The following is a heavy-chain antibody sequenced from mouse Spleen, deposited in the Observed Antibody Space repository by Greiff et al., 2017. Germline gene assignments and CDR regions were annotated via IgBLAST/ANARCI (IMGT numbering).Heavy chain of an antibody. CDR3: ATGALYAMDY. CDR1: GFTFSDYG. Sequence: EVHLVASGGGLVKPGGSLTLSCAASGFTFSDYGMHWVRPAPEKGLEWVAYISSGSSTIYYADTVKGRFTISRDNAKNTLFLQMTSLRSEDTAMYYCATGALYAMDYWGQGTSVTVSS. CDR2: ISSGSSTI. V-gene: IGHV5-17*01. D-gene: IGHD3-1*01. J-gene: IGHJ4*01.